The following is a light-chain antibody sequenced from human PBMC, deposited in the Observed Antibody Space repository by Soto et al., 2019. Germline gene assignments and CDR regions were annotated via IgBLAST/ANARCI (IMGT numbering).Light chain of an antibody. CDR3: ISYKTDDTFV. J-gene: IGLJ1*01. CDR2: EAT. Sequence: QSVLTQPPSVSGSPGQSITVSCTGTTSDIGASNFVSWYQHLPGRAPKLIIFEATHRPSGVSDRFSGSKAGITASLTISGLQADDEAEYLCISYKTDDTFVFGTGTKV. CDR1: TSDIGASNF. V-gene: IGLV2-14*01.